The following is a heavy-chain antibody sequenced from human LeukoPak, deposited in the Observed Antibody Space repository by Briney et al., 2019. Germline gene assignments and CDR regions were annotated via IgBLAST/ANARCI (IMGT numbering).Heavy chain of an antibody. CDR1: GFTFSGYD. D-gene: IGHD6-13*01. CDR2: IGTAGDT. Sequence: GGSLRLSCAASGFTFSGYDMHWVRQGTGKGLEWVSGIGTAGDTYYPGSVKGRFTISRENAKNSLYLQMNSLRAGDTAVYFCTRGKSLQAAAGTDNFDYWGQGTLVTVSS. J-gene: IGHJ4*02. CDR3: TRGKSLQAAAGTDNFDY. V-gene: IGHV3-13*04.